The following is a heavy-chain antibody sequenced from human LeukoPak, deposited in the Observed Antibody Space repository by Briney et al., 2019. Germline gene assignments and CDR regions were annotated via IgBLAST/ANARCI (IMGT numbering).Heavy chain of an antibody. J-gene: IGHJ3*02. CDR2: TWYDGTNK. D-gene: IGHD5-18*01. V-gene: IGHV3-33*01. CDR3: ARAAGIQLWSSQWCVFDI. Sequence: PGRSLRLSCAASGFTFSSYGMHWVRQAPGKGLEWVAVTWYDGTNKYYADSVKGRFTISRDNSKNTLYLQMNSLRAEDTAVYYCARAAGIQLWSSQWCVFDIWGQGTMVTVSS. CDR1: GFTFSSYG.